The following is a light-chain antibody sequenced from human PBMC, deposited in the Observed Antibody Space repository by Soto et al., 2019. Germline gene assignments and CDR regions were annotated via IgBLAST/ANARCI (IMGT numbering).Light chain of an antibody. CDR3: CSSAPESTYV. CDR1: SNDVGAYDS. V-gene: IGLV2-23*01. Sequence: QSVLAQPASVSGSPGQSITISCTGTSNDVGAYDSVSWYQQHPHKAPQVIIYRGTQRPSGASNRFSAPTSGNAASLTISGLHADDEADYFCCSSAPESTYVCGTGTKVTVL. CDR2: RGT. J-gene: IGLJ1*01.